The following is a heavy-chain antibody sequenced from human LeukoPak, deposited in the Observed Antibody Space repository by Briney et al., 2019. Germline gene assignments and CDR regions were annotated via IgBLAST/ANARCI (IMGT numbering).Heavy chain of an antibody. CDR1: GFTFSSYG. Sequence: PGGSLRLSCAASGFTFSSYGMHWVRQAPGKGLEWVAVISYDGSNKYYADSVKGRFTISRDNSKNTLYLQMNSLRAEDTAVYYCAKSGGVATIRYYFDYWGQGTLVTVSS. V-gene: IGHV3-30*18. D-gene: IGHD5-12*01. CDR2: ISYDGSNK. CDR3: AKSGGVATIRYYFDY. J-gene: IGHJ4*02.